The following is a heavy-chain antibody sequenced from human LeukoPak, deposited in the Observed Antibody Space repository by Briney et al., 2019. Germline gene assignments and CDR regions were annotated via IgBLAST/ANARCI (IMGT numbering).Heavy chain of an antibody. Sequence: GGSLRLSCAASGFIFSSYSMNWVRQAPGKGLEWVSSISSSSSYIYYADSVKGRFTISRDNAKNSLYLQMNCLRAEDTAVYYCAKQMSYSSGYYSRIPWGAFDIWGQGTMVTVSS. CDR2: ISSSSSYI. CDR3: AKQMSYSSGYYSRIPWGAFDI. V-gene: IGHV3-21*04. D-gene: IGHD3-22*01. CDR1: GFIFSSYS. J-gene: IGHJ3*02.